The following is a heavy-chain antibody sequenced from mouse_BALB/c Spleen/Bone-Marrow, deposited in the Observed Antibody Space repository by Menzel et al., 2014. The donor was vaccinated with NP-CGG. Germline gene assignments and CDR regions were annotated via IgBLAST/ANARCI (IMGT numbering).Heavy chain of an antibody. CDR3: ARSDYRFDPLPY. D-gene: IGHD2-14*01. J-gene: IGHJ3*01. Sequence: QVQLQQPGAELVMPGASVKMSCKASGHTFTDYWMHWVKQRPGQGPEWIGAIDTSDSYTSYNQKFKGKATLTVDESSSTAYMQLSSPTSEDSAVYYCARSDYRFDPLPYWGQGTLVTVSA. V-gene: IGHV1-69*01. CDR1: GHTFTDYW. CDR2: IDTSDSYT.